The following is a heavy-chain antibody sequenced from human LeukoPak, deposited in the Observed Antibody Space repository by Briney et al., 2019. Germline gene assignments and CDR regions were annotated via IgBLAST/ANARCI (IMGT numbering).Heavy chain of an antibody. D-gene: IGHD4-17*01. CDR2: IYYSGST. CDR1: GGSISSSSYY. Sequence: SETLSLTCTVSGGSISSSSYYWGWIRQPPGKGLEWIGSIYYSGSTNYNPSLKSRVTISVDTSKNQFSLKLSSVTAADTAVYYCARGSGDGDRMLSDYWGQGTLVTVSS. J-gene: IGHJ4*02. V-gene: IGHV4-39*07. CDR3: ARGSGDGDRMLSDY.